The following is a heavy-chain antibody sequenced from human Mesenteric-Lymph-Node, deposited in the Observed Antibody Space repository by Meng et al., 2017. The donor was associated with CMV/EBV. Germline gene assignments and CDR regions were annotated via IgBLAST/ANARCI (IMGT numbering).Heavy chain of an antibody. J-gene: IGHJ6*02. CDR1: GFTFSSYW. CDR2: IKQDGSEK. CDR3: ARVDSSSWLGGPMDV. Sequence: GESLKISCAASGFTFSSYWMSWVRQAPGKGLEWVANIKQDGSEKYYVDSVKGRFTISRDNAKNSLYLQMNSLRAEDTAVYYCARVDSSSWLGGPMDVWGQGTTVTVSS. D-gene: IGHD6-13*01. V-gene: IGHV3-7*01.